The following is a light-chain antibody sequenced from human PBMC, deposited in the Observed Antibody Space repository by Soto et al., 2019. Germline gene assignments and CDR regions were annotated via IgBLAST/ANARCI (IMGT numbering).Light chain of an antibody. CDR2: DAS. CDR1: QTISSW. J-gene: IGKJ1*01. Sequence: IQMTHSPSTLSVSLGEIVTITFRASQTISSWLAWYQQKPGKAPKLLIYDASNLDSGVPSRFSGSGSGTEFSLTISNLQPDDFATYYCQQYENYWTFGQGTKVDIK. CDR3: QQYENYWT. V-gene: IGKV1-5*01.